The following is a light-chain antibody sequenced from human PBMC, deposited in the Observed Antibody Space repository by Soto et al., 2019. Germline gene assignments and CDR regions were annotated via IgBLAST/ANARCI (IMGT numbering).Light chain of an antibody. CDR3: QQANSFPIT. J-gene: IGKJ5*01. CDR1: QGISSW. V-gene: IGKV1-12*01. CDR2: AAS. Sequence: DIPFTQSRSSLSGPVTERVAMSCLASQGISSWLAWYQKKPGKAPNLLIYAASSLQSGVPSRFSGSESGTDFTLTISSLQPEDCAIYFCQQANSFPITFGQGTRLEIK.